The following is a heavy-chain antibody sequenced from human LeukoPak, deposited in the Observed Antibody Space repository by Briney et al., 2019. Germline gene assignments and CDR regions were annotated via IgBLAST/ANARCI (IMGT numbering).Heavy chain of an antibody. V-gene: IGHV4-38-2*02. CDR1: GYSISSGDY. Sequence: PSETLSLTCAVSGYSISSGDYWAWIRQPPGKGLEWIGSIYHSGSTYYNPSLKSRVTISVDTSKNQFSLKLSSVTAADTAVYFCAREGYYYYYMDVWGKGSTVTVSS. CDR2: IYHSGST. CDR3: AREGYYYYYMDV. J-gene: IGHJ6*03.